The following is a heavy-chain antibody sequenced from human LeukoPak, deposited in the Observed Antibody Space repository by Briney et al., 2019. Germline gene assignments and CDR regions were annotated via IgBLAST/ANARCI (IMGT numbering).Heavy chain of an antibody. V-gene: IGHV4-59*01. Sequence: SETLSLTCTVSGGSISSYYWSWIRQPPGKGLEWIGYIYYSGSTNYNPSLKSRVTISVDTSKNQFSLKLSSVTAADTAVYYCARVVGDGYNEYYFDYCGQETLVTIYS. CDR2: IYYSGST. D-gene: IGHD5-24*01. CDR1: GGSISSYY. CDR3: ARVVGDGYNEYYFDY. J-gene: IGHJ4*02.